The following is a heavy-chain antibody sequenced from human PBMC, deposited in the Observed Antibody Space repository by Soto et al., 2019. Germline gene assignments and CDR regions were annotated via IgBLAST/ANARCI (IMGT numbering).Heavy chain of an antibody. CDR2: IYYSGST. J-gene: IGHJ6*02. D-gene: IGHD5-18*01. V-gene: IGHV4-31*03. CDR3: AREMNGYSQLYGMDV. CDR1: GGSISSGGYY. Sequence: QVQLQESGPGLVKPSQTLSLTCTVSGGSISSGGYYWSWIRQHPGNGLEWIGYIYYSGSTYYNPSLKSRVTISVDTSKNQFSLKLSSVTAADTAVYYCAREMNGYSQLYGMDVWGQGTTVTVSS.